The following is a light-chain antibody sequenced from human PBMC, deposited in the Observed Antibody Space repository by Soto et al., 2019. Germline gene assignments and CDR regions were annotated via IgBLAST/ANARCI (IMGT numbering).Light chain of an antibody. CDR1: QNLGTLY. V-gene: IGKV3-20*01. CDR2: SAS. Sequence: EIVLTQSPGTLSLSPGERGTLSCRASQNLGTLYLAWFQQKSGQAPRLLIYSASRRATGIPDRFSGGGSGTEFTLTISSLQSEDFVVYYCQQYNSWPPITFGQGTRLEIK. CDR3: QQYNSWPPIT. J-gene: IGKJ5*01.